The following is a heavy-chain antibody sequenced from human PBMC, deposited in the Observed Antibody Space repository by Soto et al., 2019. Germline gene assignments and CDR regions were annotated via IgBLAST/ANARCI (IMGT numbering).Heavy chain of an antibody. CDR2: ISSSSSYI. V-gene: IGHV3-21*01. Sequence: EVQLVESGGGLVKPGGSLRLSCAASGFTFSSYSMTWVRQAPGKGLEWVSSISSSSSYIYYADSVKGRFTISRDNAKNSLYLQMNRLRAEDTAVYYCARDQGGAIFGVVTASGYWGQGTLVTVSS. CDR1: GFTFSSYS. CDR3: ARDQGGAIFGVVTASGY. J-gene: IGHJ4*02. D-gene: IGHD3-3*01.